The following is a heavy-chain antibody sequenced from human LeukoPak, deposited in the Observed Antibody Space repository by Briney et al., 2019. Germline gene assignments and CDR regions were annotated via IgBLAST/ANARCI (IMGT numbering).Heavy chain of an antibody. CDR1: GDSTSDFY. CDR2: IHDSGIS. J-gene: IGHJ5*01. V-gene: IGHV4-4*08. D-gene: IGHD5-24*01. Sequence: SETLSLTCSVSGDSTSDFYWNWIRQSPGKGLEWIGNIHDSGISNYNPSLKSRVTISIDTSRRQFFLKLNSVTAADTALYYCALAPNSNWFDFWGQGTLVTVSS. CDR3: ALAPNSNWFDF.